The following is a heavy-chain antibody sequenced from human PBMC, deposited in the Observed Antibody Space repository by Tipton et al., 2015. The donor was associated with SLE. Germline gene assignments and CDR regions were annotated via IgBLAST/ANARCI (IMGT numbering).Heavy chain of an antibody. Sequence: GLVTPSETLTLTCVVSDYSINRGYYWSWIRQPPGKGLEWIGSIHYSWSTHYNPSLKGRVTISVDTSENQFSLRLMSVTATDTAVYYCARNLWFGELLTPHFDYWGQGTLVTVSS. V-gene: IGHV4-38-2*01. CDR2: IHYSWST. CDR3: ARNLWFGELLTPHFDY. J-gene: IGHJ4*02. CDR1: DYSINRGYY. D-gene: IGHD3-10*01.